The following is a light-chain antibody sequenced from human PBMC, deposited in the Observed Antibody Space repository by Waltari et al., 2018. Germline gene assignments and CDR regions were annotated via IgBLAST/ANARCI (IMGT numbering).Light chain of an antibody. CDR3: QQRLSWPPLT. V-gene: IGKV3-11*02. Sequence: EIVLTQSPATLSLSPGERATLSCRASRTVAIYLAWYQQKPGQTPRLLIYDASNRASGVPPRFSGSGSGRDFTLTISSLEPEDFAVYYCQQRLSWPPLTFGGGTKVEIK. J-gene: IGKJ4*01. CDR2: DAS. CDR1: RTVAIY.